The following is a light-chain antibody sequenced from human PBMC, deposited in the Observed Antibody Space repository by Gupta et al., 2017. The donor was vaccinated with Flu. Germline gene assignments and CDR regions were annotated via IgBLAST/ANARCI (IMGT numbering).Light chain of an antibody. CDR1: QEIGKF. CDR2: DAS. V-gene: IGKV1-33*01. CDR3: QQGENLPYT. J-gene: IGKJ2*01. Sequence: PSTLSASVGDSVTITCQASQEIGKFLEWYQQKPGKAPKLLIFDASKVKRGVPSRFSGSGSGTDFFLNIRGRQPEDSAKYHCQQGENLPYTFGQGTRL.